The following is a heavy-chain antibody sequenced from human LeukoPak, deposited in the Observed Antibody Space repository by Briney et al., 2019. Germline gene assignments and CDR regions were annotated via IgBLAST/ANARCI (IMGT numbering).Heavy chain of an antibody. CDR3: ARCLTMVRGVIINYFDY. Sequence: GASVKVSCKASGYTFTSYDINWVRQATGQGLEWMGWMNPNSGNTGYAQKFQGRVTITRNTSISTAYMELSSLRSEDTAVYYCARCLTMVRGVIINYFDYWGQGTLVTVSS. J-gene: IGHJ4*02. CDR1: GYTFTSYD. V-gene: IGHV1-8*03. CDR2: MNPNSGNT. D-gene: IGHD3-10*01.